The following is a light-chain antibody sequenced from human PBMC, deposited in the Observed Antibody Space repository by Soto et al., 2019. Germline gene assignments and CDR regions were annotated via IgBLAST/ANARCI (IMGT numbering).Light chain of an antibody. CDR3: FSFTTTTPHV. CDR1: SSDIGAYDY. CDR2: EVN. Sequence: SVLTQPASLSGSPGQSITISCTGTSSDIGAYDYVSWFQQHPGKAPKLMISEVNNRPSGVSNRFSGSKSGNTAYLTISGLQVEDEDEYFCFSFTTTTPHVVGTRTKVTV. V-gene: IGLV2-14*01. J-gene: IGLJ1*01.